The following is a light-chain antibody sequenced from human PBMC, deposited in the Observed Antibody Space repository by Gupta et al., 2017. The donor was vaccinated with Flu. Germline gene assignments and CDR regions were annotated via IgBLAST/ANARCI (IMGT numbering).Light chain of an antibody. V-gene: IGKV3-20*01. Sequence: EIVFTQSPGTASLSPGARATLSCRASQNVGNNYLGWYQQKVGQAPRLLIYNGSNRAAGISKRFSGSGSGTDFTLTISGLEPQDSAVYYCHQYAYSPLTFGGGTKVEIK. CDR1: QNVGNNY. CDR2: NGS. J-gene: IGKJ4*01. CDR3: HQYAYSPLT.